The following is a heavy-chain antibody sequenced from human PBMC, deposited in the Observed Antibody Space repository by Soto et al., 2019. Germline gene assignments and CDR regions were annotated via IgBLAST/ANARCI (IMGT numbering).Heavy chain of an antibody. CDR2: LSSGGDT. D-gene: IGHD6-6*01. J-gene: IGHJ4*02. V-gene: IGHV3-66*01. CDR1: GFTVSSNY. Sequence: EVQLVESGGGLVQPGGSLRLSCAASGFTVSSNYMSWVRQAPRKGLEWVSILSSGGDTYYADSVKGRFTISRDKSMNTLYLQMHSLRDEDTAVYYCARNRPFDYWGQGTLVTVSS. CDR3: ARNRPFDY.